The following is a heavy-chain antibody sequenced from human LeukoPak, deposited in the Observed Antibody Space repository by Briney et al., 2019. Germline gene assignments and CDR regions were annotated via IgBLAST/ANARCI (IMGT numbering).Heavy chain of an antibody. J-gene: IGHJ4*02. CDR2: INPNSGGT. Sequence: GASVKVSCKASGYTFTGYYMHWVRQAPGQGLEWMGWINPNSGGTNYAQKFQGRVTMTRDMSTSTAYMELSSLRSEDTAVYYCASISGSYSMAFDYWGQGTLVTVSS. CDR1: GYTFTGYY. CDR3: ASISGSYSMAFDY. V-gene: IGHV1-2*02. D-gene: IGHD1-26*01.